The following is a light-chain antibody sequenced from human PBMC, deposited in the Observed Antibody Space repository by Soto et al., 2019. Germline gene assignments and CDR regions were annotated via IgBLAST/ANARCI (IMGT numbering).Light chain of an antibody. Sequence: LTQPRSVSGSPGQSVTISCTGTSSDVGGYNYVSWYQQHPGKAPKLMIYDVSKRPSGVPNRFSGSKSGNTASLTISGLQAEDEADYYCCSYAGSYVFGTGTKVTVL. CDR2: DVS. V-gene: IGLV2-11*01. J-gene: IGLJ1*01. CDR1: SSDVGGYNY. CDR3: CSYAGSYV.